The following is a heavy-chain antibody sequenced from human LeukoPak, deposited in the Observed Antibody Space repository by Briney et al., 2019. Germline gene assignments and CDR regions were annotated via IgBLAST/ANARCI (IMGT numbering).Heavy chain of an antibody. CDR1: GYTFTSYG. D-gene: IGHD3-22*01. V-gene: IGHV1-18*01. Sequence: ASAKVSCKASGYTFTSYGISWVRQAPGQGLEWMGWISAYNGNTNYAQKLQGRVTMTTDTSTSTAYMELRSLRSDDTAVYYCAREIRKTSYYYDSSGYEYWGQGTLVTVSS. CDR2: ISAYNGNT. CDR3: AREIRKTSYYYDSSGYEY. J-gene: IGHJ4*02.